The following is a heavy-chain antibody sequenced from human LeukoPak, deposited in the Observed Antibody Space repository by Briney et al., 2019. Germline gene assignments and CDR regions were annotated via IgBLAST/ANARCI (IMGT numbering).Heavy chain of an antibody. V-gene: IGHV4-38-2*02. CDR3: AREVAGFGELVFDY. CDR2: IYHSGST. D-gene: IGHD3-10*01. J-gene: IGHJ4*02. Sequence: SETLSLTCTVSGYSISSGYYWGWIRQPPGKGLEWIGSIYHSGSTYYNPSLKSRVTISVDTSKNQFSLKPSSVTAADTAVYYCAREVAGFGELVFDYWGQGTLVTVSS. CDR1: GYSISSGYY.